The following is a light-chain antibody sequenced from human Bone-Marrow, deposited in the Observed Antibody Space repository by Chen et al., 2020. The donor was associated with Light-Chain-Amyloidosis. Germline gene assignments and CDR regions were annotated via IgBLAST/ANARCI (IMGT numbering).Light chain of an antibody. CDR3: QHFVPSAPVT. Sequence: EIVLTQSPGTLSLSPGERATLSCRASQSITASYFAWYQQKPGQAPRLLMFGPSNRATGIPDRFSGSGSGADFTLTISRLEPEDFAVYYGQHFVPSAPVTFGQGTRLEIK. J-gene: IGKJ5*01. V-gene: IGKV3-20*01. CDR1: QSITASY. CDR2: GPS.